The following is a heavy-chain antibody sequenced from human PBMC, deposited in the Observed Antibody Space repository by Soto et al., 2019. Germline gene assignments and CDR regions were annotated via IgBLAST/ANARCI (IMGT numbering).Heavy chain of an antibody. D-gene: IGHD2-2*02. V-gene: IGHV1-69*13. CDR2: LIPIFGTA. CDR3: ARVYCSSTSCYRGYYYYGMDV. CDR1: GGTFSSYA. J-gene: IGHJ6*02. Sequence: ASVKVSCKASGGTFSSYAISWVRPAPGQGLEWMGGLIPIFGTANYAQKFQGRVTITADESTSTAYMELSSLRSEDTAVYYCARVYCSSTSCYRGYYYYGMDVWSQGTTVTVSS.